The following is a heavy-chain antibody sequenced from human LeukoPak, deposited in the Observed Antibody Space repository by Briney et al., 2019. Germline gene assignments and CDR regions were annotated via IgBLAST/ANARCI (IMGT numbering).Heavy chain of an antibody. CDR3: AEVTMVRGVIYSFAY. J-gene: IGHJ4*02. CDR2: ISGSGGST. V-gene: IGHV3-23*01. D-gene: IGHD3-10*01. CDR1: GFTFSSYA. Sequence: GGSLRLSCAASGFTFSSYAMSWVRQAPGKGLEWVSAISGSGGSTYYADSVKGRFTISRDNSKNTLYLQMNSLRAEDTAVYYCAEVTMVRGVIYSFAYWGQGTLVTVSS.